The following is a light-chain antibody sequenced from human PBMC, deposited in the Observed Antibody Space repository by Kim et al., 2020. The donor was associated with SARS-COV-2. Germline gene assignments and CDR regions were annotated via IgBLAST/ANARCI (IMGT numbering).Light chain of an antibody. V-gene: IGKV6-21*01. CDR1: QSIGSS. Sequence: VNTKEKVTITCRASQSIGSSLHWYQQKPDQSPKLLIKYASQAFSGVPSRFSGSGSGTDFALTINSLEAEDTATYYCHQSSTLPLTFGGGTKVDIK. CDR2: YAS. J-gene: IGKJ4*01. CDR3: HQSSTLPLT.